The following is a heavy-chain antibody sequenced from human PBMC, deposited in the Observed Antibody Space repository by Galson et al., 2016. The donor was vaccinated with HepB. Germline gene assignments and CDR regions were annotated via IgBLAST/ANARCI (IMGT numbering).Heavy chain of an antibody. D-gene: IGHD3-9*01. V-gene: IGHV3-23*01. J-gene: IGHJ3*02. CDR3: AKEGRDILTGYYNGDAFDI. CDR2: IGSRGDDT. CDR1: GFTFSSHP. Sequence: SLRLSCAGSGFTFSSHPMNWVRQAPGKGLEWVSSIGSRGDDTYYADSVKGRFTASRDNLKNTLYLQMNSLRAEDTAVYYCAKEGRDILTGYYNGDAFDIWGQGTMVTVSS.